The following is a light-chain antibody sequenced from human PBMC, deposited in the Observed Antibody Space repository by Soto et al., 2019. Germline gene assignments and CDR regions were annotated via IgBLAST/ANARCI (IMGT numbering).Light chain of an antibody. V-gene: IGLV2-23*02. J-gene: IGLJ2*01. Sequence: QSALTQPASVSGSPGQSITISCTGASSDVGSYNLVSWYQQHPGKAPKLMIYEVSKRPSGVSNRFSGSKSGNTASLTISGLQVEDEADYYCCSYAGSSTFEVFGGGTKVTVL. CDR1: SSDVGSYNL. CDR3: CSYAGSSTFEV. CDR2: EVS.